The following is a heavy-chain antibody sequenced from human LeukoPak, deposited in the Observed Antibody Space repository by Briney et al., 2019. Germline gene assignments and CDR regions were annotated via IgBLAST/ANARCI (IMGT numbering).Heavy chain of an antibody. Sequence: PGGSLRLSCAASGFTFSDDYMSWIRQAPGKGLEWVSYISSSGSTIYYADSVKGRFTISRDNAKNSLYLQMNSLRAEDTAVYYCARVFGVVIFWFDPWGQGTLVTVSS. CDR3: ARVFGVVIFWFDP. V-gene: IGHV3-11*01. J-gene: IGHJ5*02. CDR1: GFTFSDDY. CDR2: ISSSGSTI. D-gene: IGHD3-3*01.